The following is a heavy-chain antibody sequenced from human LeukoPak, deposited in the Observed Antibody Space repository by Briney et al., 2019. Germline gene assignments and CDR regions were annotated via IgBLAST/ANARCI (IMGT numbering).Heavy chain of an antibody. CDR1: GGSLISTTYY. V-gene: IGHV4-39*07. CDR2: IYHSGST. J-gene: IGHJ5*02. CDR3: ARENQLLSVEWLMPFDP. Sequence: PSETLSLTCAVSGGSLISTTYYWGWIRQPPGKGLEWIGSIYHSGSTYYNPSLKSRVTISVDTSKNQFSLKLSSVTAADTAVYYCARENQLLSVEWLMPFDPWGQGTLVTVSS. D-gene: IGHD2-2*01.